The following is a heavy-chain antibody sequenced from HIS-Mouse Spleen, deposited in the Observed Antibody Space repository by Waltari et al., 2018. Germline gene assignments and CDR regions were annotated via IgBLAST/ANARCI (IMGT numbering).Heavy chain of an antibody. J-gene: IGHJ4*02. CDR1: GGSLSSYY. Sequence: QVQLQESGPGLVKPSETLSLTCTVSGGSLSSYYWSCIRQPPGKGLEWIGYIYYSGSTNYNPSLKSRVTISVDTSKNQFSLKLSSVTAADTAVYYCARSYDSSGYYYFDYWGQGTLVTVSS. CDR2: IYYSGST. CDR3: ARSYDSSGYYYFDY. D-gene: IGHD3-22*01. V-gene: IGHV4-59*01.